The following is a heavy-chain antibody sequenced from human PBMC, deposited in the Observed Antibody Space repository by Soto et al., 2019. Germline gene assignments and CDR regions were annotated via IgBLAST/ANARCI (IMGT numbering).Heavy chain of an antibody. CDR2: ICGSGGTI. CDR1: GFTFRTYA. Sequence: PWGTLSLSCAAFGFTFRTYAMPCVRQATGKGLEWVAVICGSGGTIYFADSVKGRFIISSENSSNTVALQMNSLRVEDTAIYYCVPWVSAPFDSWGQGTLVTVSS. V-gene: IGHV3-23*01. CDR3: VPWVSAPFDS. J-gene: IGHJ4*01. D-gene: IGHD6-13*01.